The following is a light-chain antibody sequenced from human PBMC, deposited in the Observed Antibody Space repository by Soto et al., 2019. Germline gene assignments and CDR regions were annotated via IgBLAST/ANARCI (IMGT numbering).Light chain of an antibody. J-gene: IGKJ4*01. CDR1: QSISTY. CDR3: QQYDSWPLT. Sequence: DIQMTQSPSSLSASVGDRVTITCRASQSISTYLNWYQQKPGKAPKLLIFGASSLQGGVASRFSGSGSGTDFTLTISSLQSEDFAVYYCQQYDSWPLTFGGGTKVEIK. CDR2: GAS. V-gene: IGKV1-39*01.